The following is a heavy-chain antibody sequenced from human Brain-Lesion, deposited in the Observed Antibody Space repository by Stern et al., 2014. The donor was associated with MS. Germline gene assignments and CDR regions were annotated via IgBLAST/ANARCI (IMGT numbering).Heavy chain of an antibody. CDR3: ARTYSSGWYGGHAFDI. J-gene: IGHJ3*02. CDR1: GYRFDNYW. Sequence: EVQLVESEAEVKKPGESLKISCKGSGYRFDNYWIGWVRQKPGKGLEWMGIIYTADSDTRYSPSLQGQVTISADKSISTVYLQWSSLKASDTAMYYCARTYSSGWYGGHAFDIWGQGTMVTVSS. V-gene: IGHV5-51*01. D-gene: IGHD6-19*01. CDR2: IYTADSDT.